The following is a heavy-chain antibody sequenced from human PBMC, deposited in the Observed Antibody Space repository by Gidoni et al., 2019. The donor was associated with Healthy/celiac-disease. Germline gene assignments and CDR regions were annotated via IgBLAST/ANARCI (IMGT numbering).Heavy chain of an antibody. CDR2: ISGSGGST. V-gene: IGHV3-23*04. CDR3: AKGGVYSGSYPIYFDY. Sequence: EVQLVESGGGLVQPGGSLRLSCAASGFTFSSYAMGWVRQAPGKVLEWVSAISGSGGSTYYADSVKGRFTISRDNSKNTLYLQMNSLRAEDTAVYYCAKGGVYSGSYPIYFDYWGQGTLVTVSS. J-gene: IGHJ4*02. CDR1: GFTFSSYA. D-gene: IGHD1-26*01.